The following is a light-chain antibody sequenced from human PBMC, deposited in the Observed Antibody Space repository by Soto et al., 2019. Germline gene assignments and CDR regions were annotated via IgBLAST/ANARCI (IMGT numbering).Light chain of an antibody. Sequence: DIQMTQSPSSLSAFVGDRVTITCQASQDITNDLNWYQQKPGKAPKVLIYEASNLETGVPSRFRGSGSGKDFTLTISSLQPEDIATYFCQQYDNVPLTFGGGTKVEIK. CDR2: EAS. CDR1: QDITND. J-gene: IGKJ4*01. V-gene: IGKV1-33*01. CDR3: QQYDNVPLT.